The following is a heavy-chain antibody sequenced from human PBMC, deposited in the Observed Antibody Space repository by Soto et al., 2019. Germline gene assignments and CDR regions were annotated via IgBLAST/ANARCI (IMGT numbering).Heavy chain of an antibody. D-gene: IGHD1-26*01. Sequence: SETLSLTCTFSGCSISSSSYYCGWIRQPPGKGLEWIGNIFYSGSTYYNPSLKSRVTISVDTSKNQFSLKLSSVTAADTAVYYCARSYSGSYFDYWCQGTLVTVSS. CDR3: ARSYSGSYFDY. J-gene: IGHJ4*02. CDR2: IFYSGST. V-gene: IGHV4-39*01. CDR1: GCSISSSSYY.